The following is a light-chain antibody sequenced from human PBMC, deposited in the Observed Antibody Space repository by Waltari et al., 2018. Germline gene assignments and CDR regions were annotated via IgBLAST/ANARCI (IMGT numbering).Light chain of an antibody. J-gene: IGKJ2*01. V-gene: IGKV1-17*01. Sequence: DIQITQSPSSLSASVGDRVTITCRASQGISKYLNWYQQKPGKTPTRLIYDASTLQSGVPSRFSGSGSGTVFTLTINSLQPEDVATYYCLHYDSAPYTFGQGTEVEI. CDR3: LHYDSAPYT. CDR2: DAS. CDR1: QGISKY.